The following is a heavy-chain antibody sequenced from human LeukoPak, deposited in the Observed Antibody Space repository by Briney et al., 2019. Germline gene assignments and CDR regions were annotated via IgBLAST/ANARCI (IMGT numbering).Heavy chain of an antibody. CDR2: IYHSGSA. J-gene: IGHJ4*02. CDR1: GGSISSNNW. CDR3: ARDVGTALVTGDY. Sequence: SGTLTLTCAVSGGSISSNNWWSWVHQPPGKGLEWIGEIYHSGSANYNPSLKSRVTISVDKSKNQFSLKLSSVTAADTAVYYCARDVGTALVTGDYWGQGTLVTVSA. V-gene: IGHV4-4*02. D-gene: IGHD5-18*01.